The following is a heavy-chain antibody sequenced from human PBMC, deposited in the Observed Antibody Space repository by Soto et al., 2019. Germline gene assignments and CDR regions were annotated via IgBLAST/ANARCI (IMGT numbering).Heavy chain of an antibody. Sequence: ASVKVSCKASGYTFTSYGISWVRQAPGQGLEWMGWISAYNGNTNYAQKLQGRVTMTTDTSTSTAYMELRSLRSDDTAVYYCARDRIIRIAALERGNYYYGMDVWGQGTTVTVSS. CDR2: ISAYNGNT. CDR3: ARDRIIRIAALERGNYYYGMDV. V-gene: IGHV1-18*04. D-gene: IGHD6-13*01. J-gene: IGHJ6*02. CDR1: GYTFTSYG.